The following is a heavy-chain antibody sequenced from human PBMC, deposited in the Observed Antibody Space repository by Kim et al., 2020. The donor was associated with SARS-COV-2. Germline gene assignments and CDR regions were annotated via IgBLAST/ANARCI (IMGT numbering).Heavy chain of an antibody. D-gene: IGHD2-15*01. J-gene: IGHJ4*02. CDR1: GASVIASHW. CDR2: VQHNGNT. V-gene: IGHV4-4*02. CDR3: AREAVGAAAIE. Sequence: SETLSLTCAVSGASVIASHWWTWLRQPPGKGLEWIGEVQHNGNTNYNASLQSRITMSVDRSKNHFSLKMSSMTAADTAVYYCAREAVGAAAIEWGQGILGTVSS.